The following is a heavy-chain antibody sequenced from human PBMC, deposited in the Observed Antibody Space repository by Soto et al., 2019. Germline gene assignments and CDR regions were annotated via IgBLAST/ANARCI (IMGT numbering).Heavy chain of an antibody. Sequence: SETLSLTCTVSGGSISSGDYYWSWIRQPPGKGLEWIGYIYYSGSTYYNPSLKSRVTISVDTCKNQFSLKLSSVTAADAAVYYCARGSGYETAFDYWGQGTLVTVSS. CDR1: GGSISSGDYY. CDR2: IYYSGST. V-gene: IGHV4-30-4*01. J-gene: IGHJ4*02. D-gene: IGHD5-12*01. CDR3: ARGSGYETAFDY.